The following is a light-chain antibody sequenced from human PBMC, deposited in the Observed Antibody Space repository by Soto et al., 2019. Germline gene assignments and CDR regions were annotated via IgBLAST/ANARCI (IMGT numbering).Light chain of an antibody. J-gene: IGKJ4*01. Sequence: DIPMTQSPSTLSASVGDRVTITCRASQSIGNSLAWYHQKPGKAPKLLIYDASSLESGVPSRFSGSGSGTEFTLTISSLQPDDFATYYCQQYSSYPLTFGGGTTAEI. V-gene: IGKV1-5*01. CDR1: QSIGNS. CDR3: QQYSSYPLT. CDR2: DAS.